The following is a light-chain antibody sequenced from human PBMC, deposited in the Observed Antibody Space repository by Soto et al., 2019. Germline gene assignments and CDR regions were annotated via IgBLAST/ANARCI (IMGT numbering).Light chain of an antibody. J-gene: IGLJ1*01. CDR1: TNDVGGYFY. Sequence: QSALTQPASVSGSPGQSIAISCAGTTNDVGGYFYVSWYQHHPGKAPKLVIYDVTNRPSGVSDRFSGSKSGNTASLTISGRQAEDEADYYCMSFTTFNTYVFGGGTKLTVL. V-gene: IGLV2-14*03. CDR3: MSFTTFNTYV. CDR2: DVT.